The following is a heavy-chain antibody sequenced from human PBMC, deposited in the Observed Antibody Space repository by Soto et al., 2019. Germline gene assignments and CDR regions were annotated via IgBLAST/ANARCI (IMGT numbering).Heavy chain of an antibody. Sequence: GASVKVSCKASGYTFTGYYMHRVRQAPGQGLEWMGWINPNSGGTNYAQKFQGWVTMTRDTSISTAYMELSRLRSDDTAVYYCARVSGYYGSGRPGGMDVWGQGTTVTVSS. CDR3: ARVSGYYGSGRPGGMDV. D-gene: IGHD3-10*01. V-gene: IGHV1-2*04. CDR2: INPNSGGT. CDR1: GYTFTGYY. J-gene: IGHJ6*02.